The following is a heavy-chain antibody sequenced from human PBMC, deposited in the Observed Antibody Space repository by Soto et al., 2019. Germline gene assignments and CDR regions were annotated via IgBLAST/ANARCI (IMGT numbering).Heavy chain of an antibody. CDR3: ARLYRLNWFDP. D-gene: IGHD3-16*01. J-gene: IGHJ5*02. V-gene: IGHV3-11*06. CDR2: ISSSSSYT. CDR1: GFTFSDYY. Sequence: LRLSCAASGFTFSDYYMSWIRQAPGKGLEWVSYISSSSSYTNYADSVKGRFTISRDNAKNSLYLQMNSLRAEDTAVYYCARLYRLNWFDPWGQGTLVTVSS.